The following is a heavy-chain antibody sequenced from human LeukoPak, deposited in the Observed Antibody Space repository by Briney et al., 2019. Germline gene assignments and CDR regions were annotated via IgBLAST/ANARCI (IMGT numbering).Heavy chain of an antibody. CDR3: AVRCSGSTSCYKYGMDV. J-gene: IGHJ6*02. D-gene: IGHD2-2*02. CDR2: ISYDGSNK. Sequence: GRSLRLSCAASGFTSSSYGMHWVRQAPGKGLEWVAVISYDGSNKYYADSVKGRFTISRDNSKNTLYLQMNSLRAEDTAVYYCAVRCSGSTSCYKYGMDVWGQGTTVTVSS. CDR1: GFTSSSYG. V-gene: IGHV3-30*03.